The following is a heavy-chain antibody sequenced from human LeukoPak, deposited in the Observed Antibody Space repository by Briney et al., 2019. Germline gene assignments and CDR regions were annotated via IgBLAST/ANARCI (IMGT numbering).Heavy chain of an antibody. D-gene: IGHD2-2*02. V-gene: IGHV3-23*01. Sequence: GGSLRLSCAASGFTFSNYMMHWVRQAPGKGLEWVSAISGSGGSTYYADSVKGRFTISRDNSKNTLYLQMNSLRAEDTAVYYCAKDMGGYNFDYWGQGTLVTVSS. CDR1: GFTFSNYM. CDR2: ISGSGGST. J-gene: IGHJ4*02. CDR3: AKDMGGYNFDY.